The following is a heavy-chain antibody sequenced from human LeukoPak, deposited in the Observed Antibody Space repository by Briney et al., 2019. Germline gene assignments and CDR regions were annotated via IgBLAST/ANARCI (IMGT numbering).Heavy chain of an antibody. Sequence: ASVKVSCKASGYTFTSYYMHWVRQAPGQGLEWMGIINPSGGSTSYAQKFQGRVTMTRDTSTSTVYMELSSLRSDDTAVYYCARQERITISGVDPGYMDVWGKGTTVTVSS. J-gene: IGHJ6*03. D-gene: IGHD3-3*01. CDR2: INPSGGST. V-gene: IGHV1-46*01. CDR3: ARQERITISGVDPGYMDV. CDR1: GYTFTSYY.